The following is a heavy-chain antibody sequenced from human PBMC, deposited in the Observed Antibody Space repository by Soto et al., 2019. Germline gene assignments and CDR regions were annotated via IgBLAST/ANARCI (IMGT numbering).Heavy chain of an antibody. CDR3: ARDGGDSQYYYYYGMDV. J-gene: IGHJ6*02. CDR2: ISAYNGNT. CDR1: GYTFTSYG. V-gene: IGHV1-18*01. D-gene: IGHD2-21*02. Sequence: ASVKVSCKASGYTFTSYGISWVRQAPGQGLEWMGWISAYNGNTNYAQKLQGRVTMTTDTSTSTAYMELSSLRSEDTAVYYCARDGGDSQYYYYYGMDVWGQGTTVTVSS.